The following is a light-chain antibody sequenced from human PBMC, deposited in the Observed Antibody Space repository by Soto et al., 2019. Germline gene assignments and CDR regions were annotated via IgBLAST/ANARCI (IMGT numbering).Light chain of an antibody. Sequence: EIVLTQSPGTLSSSPGERATLSCRASQSLSNNLYLAWYQQKPGQAPRLLIYGESRRSTGIPSRLRGSGSGTDFTLTISRLEPEDFAVYYCEQYGNSPQKFGQGTKVEIK. V-gene: IGKV3-20*01. CDR3: EQYGNSPQK. CDR2: GES. CDR1: QSLSNNLY. J-gene: IGKJ1*01.